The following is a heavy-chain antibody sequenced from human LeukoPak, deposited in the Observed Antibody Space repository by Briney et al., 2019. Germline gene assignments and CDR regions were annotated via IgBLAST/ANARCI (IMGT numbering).Heavy chain of an antibody. Sequence: GESLKISCKGSGYSFPSYWIGWVRQMPGKGLELMGVIDPFDSDTKYSPSFQGRVTISADKSITTAYLHWSSLKAADTAMYYCARLLVGSYWDFDYWGQGTLVTASS. D-gene: IGHD1-26*01. CDR2: IDPFDSDT. V-gene: IGHV5-51*01. J-gene: IGHJ4*02. CDR1: GYSFPSYW. CDR3: ARLLVGSYWDFDY.